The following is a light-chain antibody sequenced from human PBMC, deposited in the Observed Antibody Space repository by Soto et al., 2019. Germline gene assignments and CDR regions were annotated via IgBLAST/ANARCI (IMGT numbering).Light chain of an antibody. V-gene: IGKV3-20*01. CDR3: QCYGNSPPWT. CDR1: QSFGSSF. Sequence: EVVLTQSPGTLSLSAGERATLSCRASQSFGSSFLAWYQQKPGQAPRLLIYGASTRATGIPDRFSGSGSGADFSLTISRLGPEDSAVYYCQCYGNSPPWTFGPGTKVEIK. J-gene: IGKJ1*01. CDR2: GAS.